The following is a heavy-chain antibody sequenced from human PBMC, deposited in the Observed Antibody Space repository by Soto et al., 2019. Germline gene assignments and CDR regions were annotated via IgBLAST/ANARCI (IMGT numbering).Heavy chain of an antibody. J-gene: IGHJ4*02. D-gene: IGHD5-18*01. CDR3: ARDALWGYSYNGGDY. V-gene: IGHV3-48*02. CDR2: ISSSSSTI. Sequence: GGSLRLSCAASGFTFSSYSMNWVRQAPGKGLEWVSYISSSSSTIYYADSVKGRFTISRDNAKNSLYLQMNSLRDEDTAVYYCARDALWGYSYNGGDYWGQGTLVTVSS. CDR1: GFTFSSYS.